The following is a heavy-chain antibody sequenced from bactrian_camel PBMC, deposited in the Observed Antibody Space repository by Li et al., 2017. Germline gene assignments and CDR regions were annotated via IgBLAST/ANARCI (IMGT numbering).Heavy chain of an antibody. J-gene: IGHJ6*01. CDR2: IYTRDGTT. CDR3: AAKSPGGGWYAPGSYNA. Sequence: DVQPVESGGGSVQAGGSLRFSCAASGVTADINYMGWIRQKPGNEREVLAAIYTRDGTTHYADSVKGRFTISHDNANSTAFLQMNSLEPEDSAMYYCAAKSPGGGWYAPGSYNAWGQGTQVTVS. V-gene: IGHV3S40*01. CDR1: GVTADINY. D-gene: IGHD6*01.